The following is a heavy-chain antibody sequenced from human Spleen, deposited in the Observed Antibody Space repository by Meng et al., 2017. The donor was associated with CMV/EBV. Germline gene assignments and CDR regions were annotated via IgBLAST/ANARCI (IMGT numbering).Heavy chain of an antibody. CDR2: VNPENGET. J-gene: IGHJ4*02. V-gene: IGHV1-69-2*01. D-gene: IGHD2-2*02. Sequence: ASVKVSCKASGYIFSDYYMHWLQQAPGKGPEWVGLVNPENGETMYAEKFQGRVTITADRSTDTAYVEVNGLRPEDTAMYYCATSLVYTTSSTFDYWGQGTLVTVSS. CDR1: GYIFSDYY. CDR3: ATSLVYTTSSTFDY.